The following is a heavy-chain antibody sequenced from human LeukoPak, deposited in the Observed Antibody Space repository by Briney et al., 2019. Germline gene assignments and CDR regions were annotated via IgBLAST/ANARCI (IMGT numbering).Heavy chain of an antibody. D-gene: IGHD4-11*01. J-gene: IGHJ4*02. CDR1: GFTFSNYW. Sequence: PGGSLRLSCAASGFTFSNYWMHWVRQAPGKGLVWVSRINSDGLITNYADSVKGRFTVSRDNPKNTLYLQMNSLRVEDTAVYYCSNAFDYWGQGTLVTVSS. V-gene: IGHV3-74*01. CDR3: SNAFDY. CDR2: INSDGLIT.